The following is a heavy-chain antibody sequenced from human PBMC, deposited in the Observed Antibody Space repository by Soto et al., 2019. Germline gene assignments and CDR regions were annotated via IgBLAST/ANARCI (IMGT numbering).Heavy chain of an antibody. CDR2: IYSSGNT. CDR3: ARGQPFSDWFDP. D-gene: IGHD3-3*02. J-gene: IGHJ5*02. Sequence: SETLCVSCSFSVGTISVYYWTWIRQPAGKGLESIGRIYSSGNTKYNPSLQSRVTMSLDTSNNQFSLRLTSVTAADTAVYYCARGQPFSDWFDPWGQGTLVTVSS. CDR1: VGTISVYY. V-gene: IGHV4-4*07.